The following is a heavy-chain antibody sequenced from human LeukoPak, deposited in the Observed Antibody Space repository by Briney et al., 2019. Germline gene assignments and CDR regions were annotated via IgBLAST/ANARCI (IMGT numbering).Heavy chain of an antibody. Sequence: GGSLTLSCAASGIAVIGNYMSWVRQPPGKGLEWVSFISINTDTFYADSVRGRFTISRDSSKNTLFLQMNSLRDEDSAVYYCAIAQSWDELFDSWGQGTLVTVSS. D-gene: IGHD1-26*01. CDR3: AIAQSWDELFDS. CDR2: ISINTDT. J-gene: IGHJ4*02. CDR1: GIAVIGNY. V-gene: IGHV3-53*01.